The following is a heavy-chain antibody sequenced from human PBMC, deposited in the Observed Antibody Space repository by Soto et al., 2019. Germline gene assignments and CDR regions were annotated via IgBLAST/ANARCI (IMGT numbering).Heavy chain of an antibody. CDR3: ASSNIAAAGFYYYGMDV. V-gene: IGHV4-59*01. D-gene: IGHD6-13*01. J-gene: IGHJ6*02. CDR1: GGSISSYY. CDR2: IYYSGST. Sequence: SETLSLTCTVSGGSISSYYWSWIRQPPGKGLEWIGYIYYSGSTNYNPSLKSRATISVDTSKNQFSLKLSSVTAADTAVYYCASSNIAAAGFYYYGMDVWGRGTTVTVSS.